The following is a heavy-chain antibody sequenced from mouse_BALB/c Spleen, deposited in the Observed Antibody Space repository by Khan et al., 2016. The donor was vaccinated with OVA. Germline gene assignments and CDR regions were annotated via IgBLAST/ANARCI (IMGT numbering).Heavy chain of an antibody. Sequence: QVQLQQSGPELVKPGASVKMSCKASGYTFTDYVMNWVKQRTGQGLEWIGQIYPGSDSTYYNEKFKGKATLTADRSSSTAYMQLSSLTSEDSAVYFCARAGWDVFADWGQGTLVTVSA. CDR3: ARAGWDVFAD. CDR1: GYTFTDYV. D-gene: IGHD4-1*01. CDR2: IYPGSDST. J-gene: IGHJ3*01. V-gene: IGHV1-77*01.